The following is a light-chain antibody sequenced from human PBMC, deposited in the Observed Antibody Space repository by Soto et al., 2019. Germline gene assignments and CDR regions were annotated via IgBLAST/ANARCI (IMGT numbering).Light chain of an antibody. Sequence: QSVLTPPPSASGSPGQSVTISCTGTSGDIGGYKYVSWFQQYPGKDPKLMIFEVDKRPSGGPDRFSGSKSGNTASLTVSGLRADDEADYYCASYAGSDNYVFGTGTKLTVL. CDR1: SGDIGGYKY. CDR2: EVD. J-gene: IGLJ1*01. CDR3: ASYAGSDNYV. V-gene: IGLV2-8*01.